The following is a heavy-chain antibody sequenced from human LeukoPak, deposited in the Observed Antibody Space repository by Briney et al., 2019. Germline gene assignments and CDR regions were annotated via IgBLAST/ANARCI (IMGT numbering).Heavy chain of an antibody. CDR3: ARGDQGMDY. V-gene: IGHV4-30-2*01. J-gene: IGHJ4*02. Sequence: KSLEWIGNIYRSGTTYYKPSLKSRVTISLDRSKNQFSLKLSSVTAADTAVYHCARGDQGMDYWGQGTLVTVSS. CDR2: IYRSGTT. D-gene: IGHD2-2*01.